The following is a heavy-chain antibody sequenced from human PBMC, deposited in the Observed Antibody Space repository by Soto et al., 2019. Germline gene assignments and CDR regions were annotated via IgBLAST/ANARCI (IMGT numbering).Heavy chain of an antibody. J-gene: IGHJ4*02. CDR2: ISSSSSYI. V-gene: IGHV3-21*01. Sequence: ESGGGLVKPGGSLRLSCAASGFTFSSYSMNWVRQAPGKGLEWVSSISSSSSYIYYADSVKGRFTISRDNAKNSLYLQMNSLRAEDTAVYYCARDRLYSYGSFDYWGQGTLVTVSS. D-gene: IGHD5-18*01. CDR1: GFTFSSYS. CDR3: ARDRLYSYGSFDY.